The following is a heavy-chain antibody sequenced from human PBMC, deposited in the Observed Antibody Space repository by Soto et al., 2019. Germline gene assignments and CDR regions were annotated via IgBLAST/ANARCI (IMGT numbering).Heavy chain of an antibody. Sequence: GGSLRLSCAASGFTFSSYAMSWVRQAPGKGLEWVSAISGSGGSTYYADSVKGRFTISRDNPKNTLYLQMNSLRAEDTAVYYCAKKGTGEIYYYYYGMDVWGQGTTVTVSS. CDR1: GFTFSSYA. CDR3: AKKGTGEIYYYYYGMDV. V-gene: IGHV3-23*01. D-gene: IGHD3-10*01. CDR2: ISGSGGST. J-gene: IGHJ6*02.